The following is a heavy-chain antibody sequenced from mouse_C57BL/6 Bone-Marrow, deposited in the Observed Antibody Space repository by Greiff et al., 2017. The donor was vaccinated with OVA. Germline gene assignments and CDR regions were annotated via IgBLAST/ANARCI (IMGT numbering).Heavy chain of an antibody. J-gene: IGHJ4*01. Sequence: VQLQQSGAELVRPGSSVKLSCKASGYTFTSYWMDWVKQRPGQGLEWIGNIYPSDSETHYNQKFKDKATLTVDKSSSTAYMQLSSLTSEDSAVYYCARPSSYVGAMDYWGQGTSVTVSS. CDR3: ARPSSYVGAMDY. V-gene: IGHV1-61*01. CDR2: IYPSDSET. D-gene: IGHD1-1*01. CDR1: GYTFTSYW.